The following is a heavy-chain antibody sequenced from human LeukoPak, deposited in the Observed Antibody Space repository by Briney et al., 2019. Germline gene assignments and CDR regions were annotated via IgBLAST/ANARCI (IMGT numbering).Heavy chain of an antibody. CDR1: GFTFSTYA. Sequence: GGSLRLSCAASGFTFSTYAVTWVRQAPGKGLEWVSAISGSGGGTYYADSVKGRFTISRDNSKNTLYLQMSSLRAEDTAIYYCAKDRGRYYDSSGYYWGYYFDSWGQGILVTVST. D-gene: IGHD3-22*01. CDR3: AKDRGRYYDSSGYYWGYYFDS. J-gene: IGHJ4*02. V-gene: IGHV3-23*01. CDR2: ISGSGGGT.